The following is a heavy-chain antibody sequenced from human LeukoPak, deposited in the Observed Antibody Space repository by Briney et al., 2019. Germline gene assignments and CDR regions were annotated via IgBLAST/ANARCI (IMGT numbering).Heavy chain of an antibody. D-gene: IGHD6-13*01. CDR3: ARGGIAAWIDY. Sequence: SETLSLTCAVYGGSFSGYYWSWIRQPPGKGLEWIGEINHSGSTNYNPSLKSRVTISVDTSKNQFSLKLSSVTAADTAVYYCARGGIAAWIDYWGQGTLVTVSS. CDR2: INHSGST. J-gene: IGHJ4*02. CDR1: GGSFSGYY. V-gene: IGHV4-34*01.